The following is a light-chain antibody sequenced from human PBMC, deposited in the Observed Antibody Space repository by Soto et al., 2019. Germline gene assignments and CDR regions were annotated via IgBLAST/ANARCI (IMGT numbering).Light chain of an antibody. CDR1: RSISSY. CDR3: QQRLMT. V-gene: IGKV3-11*01. CDR2: DAS. J-gene: IGKJ1*01. Sequence: IVLTQSPATLSLSPGERATLSCRASRSISSYLAWYQQKPGQTPRLLIYDASTRATGIPARFSGSGSGTDFTLTISSLEPEDFAVYYCQQRLMTFGQGTKVDIK.